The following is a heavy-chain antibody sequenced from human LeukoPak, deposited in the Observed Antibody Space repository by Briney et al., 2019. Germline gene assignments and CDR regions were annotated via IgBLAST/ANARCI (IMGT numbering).Heavy chain of an antibody. J-gene: IGHJ4*02. CDR2: ISWNGRTT. CDR1: GFDFEDYS. CDR3: ARDEGRSGSYGSFDY. Sequence: GGSLRLSCAASGFDFEDYSMHWVRQPPGKGLEWVSGISWNGRTTDYADSVKGRFTISRDNAKNTLYLQMNSLRAEDTAVYYCARDEGRSGSYGSFDYWGQGTLVTVSS. V-gene: IGHV3-9*01. D-gene: IGHD1-26*01.